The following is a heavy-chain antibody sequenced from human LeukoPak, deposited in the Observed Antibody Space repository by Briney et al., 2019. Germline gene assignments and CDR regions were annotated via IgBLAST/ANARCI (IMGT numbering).Heavy chain of an antibody. Sequence: SETLSLTCAVYGGSFSGYYWSWIRQPPGKGLEWIREINHSGSTNYNPSLKSRVTISVDTSKNQFSLKLSSVTAADTAVYYCARRGYSYGLGMVYFDYWGQGTLVTVSS. CDR3: ARRGYSYGLGMVYFDY. D-gene: IGHD5-18*01. V-gene: IGHV4-34*01. CDR1: GGSFSGYY. J-gene: IGHJ4*02. CDR2: INHSGST.